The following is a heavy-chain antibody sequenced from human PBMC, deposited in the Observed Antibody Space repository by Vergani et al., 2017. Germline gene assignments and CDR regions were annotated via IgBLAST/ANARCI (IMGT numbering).Heavy chain of an antibody. Sequence: QVQLVQSGSELKKPGASVKVSCKASGYTFNRYAMNWVRQAPGQGLEWMGWISAYNGNTNYAQKLQGRVTMTTDTSTSTAYMELRSLRSDDTAVYYCARGLDSSGYYHXFDPWGQGTLVTVSS. V-gene: IGHV1-18*01. D-gene: IGHD3-22*01. CDR1: GYTFNRYA. CDR3: ARGLDSSGYYHXFDP. J-gene: IGHJ5*02. CDR2: ISAYNGNT.